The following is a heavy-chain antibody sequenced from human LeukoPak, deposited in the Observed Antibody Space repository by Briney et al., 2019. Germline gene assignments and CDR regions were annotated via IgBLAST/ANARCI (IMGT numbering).Heavy chain of an antibody. V-gene: IGHV3-23*01. CDR1: GFTFSSYA. CDR2: ISDSGGTT. J-gene: IGHJ5*02. CDR3: AKLTRGYCSSTACPNWFDP. Sequence: PGGSLRLSCAASGFTFSSYAMSWVRHAPGEGLEWVSAISDSGGTTYYADSVKGRFTISRDNSKNTLYLQMNSPRGEDAAVYYCAKLTRGYCSSTACPNWFDPWGQGTLVTVSS. D-gene: IGHD2-2*01.